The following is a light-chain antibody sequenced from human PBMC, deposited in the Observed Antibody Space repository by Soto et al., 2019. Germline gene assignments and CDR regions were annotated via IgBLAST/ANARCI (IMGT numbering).Light chain of an antibody. V-gene: IGLV2-14*01. Sequence: QSVLTQPASVSGSPGQSITISCTGTSSDVGDYNFVSWYRQYPGKAPKLMIYEVTHRPSGVSNRFSGSKSGNTASLTISGLQAEDEADYYCSSYASTSSVVFGGGTKVTVL. CDR1: SSDVGDYNF. CDR3: SSYASTSSVV. CDR2: EVT. J-gene: IGLJ2*01.